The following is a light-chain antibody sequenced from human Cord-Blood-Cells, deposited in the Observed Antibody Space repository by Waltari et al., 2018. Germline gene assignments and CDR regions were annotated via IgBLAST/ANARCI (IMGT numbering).Light chain of an antibody. CDR2: YAS. V-gene: IGKV3-11*01. J-gene: IGKJ5*01. CDR1: QCVSSY. CDR3: QQRSNWPPIT. Sequence: IVLTHSPATLSLSPGERAPLPCRASQCVSSYLAWYQQKPGQAPRLLIYYASNRATGIPARCSGSGSGTDFTLTISSLEPEDFAVYYCQQRSNWPPITFGQGTRLEIK.